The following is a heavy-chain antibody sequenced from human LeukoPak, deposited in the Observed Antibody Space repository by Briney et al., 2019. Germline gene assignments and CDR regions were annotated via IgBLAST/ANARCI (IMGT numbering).Heavy chain of an antibody. D-gene: IGHD5-24*01. Sequence: PGGSLRLSCVASVFTFSTYEMNWVRQAPGKGLEWVSYISSSGSNIYYADSVKGRFTISRDNAKNSLYLQMNSLRAEDTAVYYCARNLRDGYNWEANFDHWGQGTLVTVSS. CDR3: ARNLRDGYNWEANFDH. V-gene: IGHV3-48*03. CDR1: VFTFSTYE. J-gene: IGHJ4*02. CDR2: ISSSGSNI.